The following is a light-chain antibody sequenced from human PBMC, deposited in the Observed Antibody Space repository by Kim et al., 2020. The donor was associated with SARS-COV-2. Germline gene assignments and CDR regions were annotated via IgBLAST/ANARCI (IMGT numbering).Light chain of an antibody. CDR3: SSYTTSSTYV. V-gene: IGLV2-18*02. Sequence: QSVLTQPPSVSGSPGQSVTISCTGTSSDVGSYNRVSWYQQPPGIAPKLIIYEVSNRPSGVPARFSGSKSGNTASLTISGLQAEDEADYYCSSYTTSSTYVFGTGTKVTVL. CDR2: EVS. J-gene: IGLJ1*01. CDR1: SSDVGSYNR.